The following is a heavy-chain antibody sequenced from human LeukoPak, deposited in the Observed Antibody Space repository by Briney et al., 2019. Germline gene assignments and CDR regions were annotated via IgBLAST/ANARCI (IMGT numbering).Heavy chain of an antibody. J-gene: IGHJ6*02. CDR1: GFTFSSYA. Sequence: GRSLRLSCAASGFTFSSYAMHWVRQAPGKGLEWVAVISYDGSNKYYADSVKGRFTISRDNSKNTLYLQMNSLRAEDTAVYYCSKEGYCSSTSCGNGMDVWGQGTTVTVSS. CDR3: SKEGYCSSTSCGNGMDV. D-gene: IGHD2-2*01. CDR2: ISYDGSNK. V-gene: IGHV3-30-3*01.